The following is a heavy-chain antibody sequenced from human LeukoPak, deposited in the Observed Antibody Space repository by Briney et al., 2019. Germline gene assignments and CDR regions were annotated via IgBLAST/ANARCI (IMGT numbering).Heavy chain of an antibody. CDR3: ARGLGDNSNYCPYYYYGMDV. CDR1: GYTFTTYD. J-gene: IGHJ6*02. Sequence: ASVKVSCKASGYTFTTYDINWVRQATGQGLEWMGWMNPNSGNTGYAQKFQGRVTMTRNTSISTAYMELSSLRSEDTAVYYCARGLGDNSNYCPYYYYGMDVWGQGTTVTVSS. V-gene: IGHV1-8*01. D-gene: IGHD4-4*01. CDR2: MNPNSGNT.